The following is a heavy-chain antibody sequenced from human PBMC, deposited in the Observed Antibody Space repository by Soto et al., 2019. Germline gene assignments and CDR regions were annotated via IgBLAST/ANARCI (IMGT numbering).Heavy chain of an antibody. Sequence: LSLTCNMSGDSYSISTYSWSWIRQPPGKALQWIGFIYQSGVTSYNPSLASRVTISLDRSNNQCSLKLKSVTAADTAVYFCAGMPYTSGLRFDPWGPGTLVTVS. CDR2: IYQSGVT. CDR3: AGMPYTSGLRFDP. D-gene: IGHD6-19*01. J-gene: IGHJ5*02. V-gene: IGHV4-30-2*01. CDR1: GDSYSISTYS.